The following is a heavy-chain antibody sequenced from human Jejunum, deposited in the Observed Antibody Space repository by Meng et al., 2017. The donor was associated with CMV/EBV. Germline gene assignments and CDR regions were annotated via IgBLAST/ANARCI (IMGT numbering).Heavy chain of an antibody. Sequence: RGYYWGWIRQPPGKGLEWIGSIYHSGSPYYNPSLKSRITISVDTSKNQFSLNLSSVTAADTAVYYCARWGTYYYDSSGSYFFDYWGQGTLVTVSS. CDR3: ARWGTYYYDSSGSYFFDY. V-gene: IGHV4-38-2*01. CDR1: RGYY. D-gene: IGHD3-22*01. CDR2: IYHSGSP. J-gene: IGHJ4*02.